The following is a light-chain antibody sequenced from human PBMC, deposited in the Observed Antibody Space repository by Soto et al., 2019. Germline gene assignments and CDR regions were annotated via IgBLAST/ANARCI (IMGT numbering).Light chain of an antibody. Sequence: QSVPTQPASVSGSPGQSITISCSGTSSDIGSYNHVAWYQQFPGKSPKLMIYAVSDRPSGVSDRFSGSKSGITASLTISGLQTEDEADYYCISYTDRQSYLFGTGTKVTV. J-gene: IGLJ1*01. V-gene: IGLV2-14*03. CDR1: SSDIGSYNH. CDR2: AVS. CDR3: ISYTDRQSYL.